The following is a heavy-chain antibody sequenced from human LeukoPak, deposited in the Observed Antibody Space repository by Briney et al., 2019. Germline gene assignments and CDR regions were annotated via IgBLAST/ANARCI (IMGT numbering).Heavy chain of an antibody. Sequence: SETLSLTCTVSGGSISSGDYYWSWIRQPPGKGLEWIGYIYYSGSTYYNPSLKSRVTISVDTSKNQFSLKLSSVTAADTAVYYCARSYSSGRLFRGFYFDYWGQGTLVTVSS. CDR3: ARSYSSGRLFRGFYFDY. D-gene: IGHD6-19*01. V-gene: IGHV4-30-4*01. CDR1: GGSISSGDYY. J-gene: IGHJ4*02. CDR2: IYYSGST.